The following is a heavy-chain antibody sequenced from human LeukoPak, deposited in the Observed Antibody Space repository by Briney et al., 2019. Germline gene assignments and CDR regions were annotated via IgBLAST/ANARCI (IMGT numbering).Heavy chain of an antibody. Sequence: GGSLRLSCVASGFTFSSYSMNWVRQAPGKGLEWVSSISSSSSYIYYADSVKGRFTISRDNAKNSLYLQMNSLRAEDTAVYYCARVLNSVPNDYWGQGTLVTVSS. V-gene: IGHV3-21*01. D-gene: IGHD4-23*01. J-gene: IGHJ4*02. CDR2: ISSSSSYI. CDR1: GFTFSSYS. CDR3: ARVLNSVPNDY.